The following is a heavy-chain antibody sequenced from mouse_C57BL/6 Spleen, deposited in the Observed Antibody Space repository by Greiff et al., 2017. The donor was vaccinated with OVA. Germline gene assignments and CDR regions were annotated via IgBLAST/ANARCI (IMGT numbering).Heavy chain of an antibody. D-gene: IGHD2-1*01. CDR2: INPNNGGT. J-gene: IGHJ1*03. Sequence: EVQLQQSGPELVKPGASVKISCKASGYTFTDYYMNWVKQSHGKSLEWIGDINPNNGGTSYNQKFKGKATLTVDKSSSTAYMELRSLTSEDSAVYYCAGGNYRYWYFDVWGTGTTVTVSS. CDR3: AGGNYRYWYFDV. CDR1: GYTFTDYY. V-gene: IGHV1-26*01.